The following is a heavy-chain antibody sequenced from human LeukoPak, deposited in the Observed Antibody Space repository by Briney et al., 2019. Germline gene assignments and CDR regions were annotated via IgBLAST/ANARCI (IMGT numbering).Heavy chain of an antibody. CDR2: IYYSGST. D-gene: IGHD4-17*01. CDR1: GGSISSSSYY. V-gene: IGHV4-39*01. CDR3: ARLAVTIGNSYYYYYYGMDV. Sequence: SETLSLTCTVSGGSISSSSYYWGWIRQPPGKGLEWIGSIYYSGSTYYNPSLKSRVTISVDTSKNQFSLKLSSVTAADTAVYYCARLAVTIGNSYYYYYYGMDVWGQGTTVTVFS. J-gene: IGHJ6*02.